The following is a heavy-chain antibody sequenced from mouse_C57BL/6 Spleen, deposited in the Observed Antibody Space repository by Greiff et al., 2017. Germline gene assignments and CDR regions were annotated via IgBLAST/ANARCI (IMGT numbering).Heavy chain of an antibody. V-gene: IGHV1-53*01. CDR2: INPSNGGT. J-gene: IGHJ4*01. CDR3: ASSNYGAMDY. D-gene: IGHD2-5*01. Sequence: QVQLQQPGTELVKPGASVKLSCKASGYTFTSYWMHWVKQRPGQGLEWIGNINPSNGGTNYNEKFKSKATLTVDKSSSLTSEDSAVYYCASSNYGAMDYWGQGTSVTVSS. CDR1: GYTFTSYW.